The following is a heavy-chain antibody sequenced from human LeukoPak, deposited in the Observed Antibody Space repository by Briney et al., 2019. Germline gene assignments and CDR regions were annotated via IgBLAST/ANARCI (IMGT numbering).Heavy chain of an antibody. Sequence: SGGSLRLSCAASGFTFSRYWMTWVRQAPGKGLEWVANIKEDGSEKYYVDSVKGRFTISRDNAKNSLYLQMNSLRAEDTAVYYCARAGKETDPLDYYYYMDVWGKGTTVTVSS. CDR1: GFTFSRYW. V-gene: IGHV3-7*04. CDR3: ARAGKETDPLDYYYYMDV. D-gene: IGHD4-23*01. CDR2: IKEDGSEK. J-gene: IGHJ6*03.